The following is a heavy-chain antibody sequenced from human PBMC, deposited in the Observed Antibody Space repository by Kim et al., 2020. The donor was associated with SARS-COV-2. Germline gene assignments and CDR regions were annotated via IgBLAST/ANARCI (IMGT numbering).Heavy chain of an antibody. D-gene: IGHD6-13*01. V-gene: IGHV7-4-1*02. Sequence: QGFTGRFVFSLDTSVSTAYLQISSLKAEDTAVYYCARVIAAAGTGLFDYWGQGTLVTVSS. J-gene: IGHJ4*02. CDR3: ARVIAAAGTGLFDY.